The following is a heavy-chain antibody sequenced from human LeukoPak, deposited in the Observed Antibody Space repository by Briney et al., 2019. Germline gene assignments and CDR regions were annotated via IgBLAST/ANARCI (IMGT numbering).Heavy chain of an antibody. CDR2: ILPDGRDT. J-gene: IGHJ4*02. D-gene: IGHD3-10*01. CDR1: GYTFAAHH. CDR3: SGRYGPGPV. V-gene: IGHV1-2*02. Sequence: GASVKVSCKASGYTFAAHHIHWVRQAPGQGLVWMGWILPDGRDTKYSQKFQDRLTLTTDTSTNTAYMELSRLIPDDTAVYYCSGRYGPGPVWGQGTLISASP.